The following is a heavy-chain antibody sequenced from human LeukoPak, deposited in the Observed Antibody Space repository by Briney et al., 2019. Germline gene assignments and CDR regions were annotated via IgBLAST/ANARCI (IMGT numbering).Heavy chain of an antibody. CDR2: ISSSGSTI. CDR1: GFTFSSYE. CDR3: ARGYATRVSSVGFDY. V-gene: IGHV3-48*03. J-gene: IGHJ4*02. Sequence: HPGGSLRLSCAASGFTFSSYEMNCVRQAPGKGLEWVSYISSSGSTIYYADAVKGRFTISRDNAKNILYLQMNSLRVEDTAVYYCARGYATRVSSVGFDYWGQGSLVTVSS. D-gene: IGHD6-13*01.